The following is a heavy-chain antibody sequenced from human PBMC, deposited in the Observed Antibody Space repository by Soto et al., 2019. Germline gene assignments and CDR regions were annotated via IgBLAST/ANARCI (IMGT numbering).Heavy chain of an antibody. J-gene: IGHJ3*02. CDR3: ARVFFRLFAFDI. Sequence: QVQLVQSGGEVKKPGASVKVSCKASGYTFTTYGISWVRQAPGQGLEWMGWISAYNGNTSYAQKLQGRGTKTTDTSTSTAYMELRSLRSDDTAVYYCARVFFRLFAFDIWGQGTMVTVSS. CDR2: ISAYNGNT. V-gene: IGHV1-18*01. D-gene: IGHD3-22*01. CDR1: GYTFTTYG.